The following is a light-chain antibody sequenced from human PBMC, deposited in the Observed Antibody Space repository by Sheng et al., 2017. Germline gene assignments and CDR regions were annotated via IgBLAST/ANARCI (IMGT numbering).Light chain of an antibody. CDR1: SSDVGGYNY. CDR3: SSYTSSSTPYVV. CDR2: DVS. J-gene: IGLJ2*01. Sequence: QSALTQPASVSGSPGQSITISCTGTSSDVGGYNYVSWYQHHPGKAPKLMIYDVSNRPSGVSNRFSGSKSGNTASLTISGLQAEDEADYYCSSYTSSSTPYVVFGGGTNLTVL. V-gene: IGLV2-14*03.